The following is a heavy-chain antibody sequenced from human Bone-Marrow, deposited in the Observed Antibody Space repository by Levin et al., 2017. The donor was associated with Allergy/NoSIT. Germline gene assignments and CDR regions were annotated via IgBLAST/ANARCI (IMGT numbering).Heavy chain of an antibody. CDR1: GFTFSDYY. D-gene: IGHD2-21*01. V-gene: IGHV3-11*01. J-gene: IGHJ4*02. Sequence: GGSLRLSCATSGFTFSDYYMSWIRQAPGKGLEWLSYISNSGTTIYYAGSVKGRFTISRDNAEKSLYLQMDSLRVEDTAVYYCARDQQAFHWGQGTLVTVSS. CDR2: ISNSGTTI. CDR3: ARDQQAFH.